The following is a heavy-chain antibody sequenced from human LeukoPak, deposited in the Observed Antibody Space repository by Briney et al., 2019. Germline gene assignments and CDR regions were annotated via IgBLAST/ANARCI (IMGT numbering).Heavy chain of an antibody. CDR3: ARIKIDYSGGFDY. CDR2: IYHSGST. D-gene: IGHD4/OR15-4a*01. CDR1: GVSFSGYY. J-gene: IGHJ4*02. V-gene: IGHV4-34*01. Sequence: SETLSLTCAVYGVSFSGYYWSWIRQPPGKGLEWIGEIYHSGSTNYNPSLKSRVTISVDKSKNQFSLQLSSVTAADTAVYYCARIKIDYSGGFDYWGQGTLVTVSS.